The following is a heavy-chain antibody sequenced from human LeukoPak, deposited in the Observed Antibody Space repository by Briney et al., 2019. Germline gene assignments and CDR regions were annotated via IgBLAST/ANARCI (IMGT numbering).Heavy chain of an antibody. V-gene: IGHV4-59*08. J-gene: IGHJ4*02. CDR2: IHYSGST. Sequence: SETLSLTCTVSGGSISGYYWSWIRQPPKKGLEWIGYIHYSGSTNYNPSLNSRVTISVDTSKNQFSLRLTSVTAADTAVYYCARHSRTYYDFDYWGQGTLVTVSS. CDR3: ARHSRTYYDFDY. CDR1: GGSISGYY. D-gene: IGHD1-26*01.